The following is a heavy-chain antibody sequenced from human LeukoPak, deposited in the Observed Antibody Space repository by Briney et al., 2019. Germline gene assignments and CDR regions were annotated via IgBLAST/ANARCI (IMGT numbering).Heavy chain of an antibody. D-gene: IGHD3-3*01. J-gene: IGHJ4*02. CDR3: ARWSNYDFWSGSTSGFDY. Sequence: ASVKVSCKASGYTFTSYGISWVRQAPGQGLEWMGWISAYNGNTNYAQKLQGRVTMTTDTSTSTAYMELRSLRSDDTAVYYCARWSNYDFWSGSTSGFDYWGQGTLVTVSS. V-gene: IGHV1-18*01. CDR2: ISAYNGNT. CDR1: GYTFTSYG.